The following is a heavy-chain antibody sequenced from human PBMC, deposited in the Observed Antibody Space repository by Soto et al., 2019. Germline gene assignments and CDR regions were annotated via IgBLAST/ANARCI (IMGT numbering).Heavy chain of an antibody. CDR2: IIPIFGTA. CDR1: GGTFSSYA. Sequence: QVQLVQSGAEVKKPGSSVKVSCKASGGTFSSYAISWVRQAPGQGLEWMGGIIPIFGTANYEQKFQGRVTITADESTSTAYMELSSMRSEDTAVYYCARSCSGGSCYSRPYGMDVWGQGTTVTVSS. CDR3: ARSCSGGSCYSRPYGMDV. J-gene: IGHJ6*01. V-gene: IGHV1-69*12. D-gene: IGHD2-15*01.